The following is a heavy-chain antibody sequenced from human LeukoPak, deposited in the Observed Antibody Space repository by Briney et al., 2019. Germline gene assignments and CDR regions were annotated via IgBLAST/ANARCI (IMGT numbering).Heavy chain of an antibody. V-gene: IGHV5-51*01. CDR1: GYSFTRYW. CDR3: ARHGAAAGTFDY. Sequence: GESLKISCKGSGYSFTRYWIGWMRQMPGKGQEWMGIIYPGDSDTRYSPSFQGQVTISADKSISTAYLQWSSLKASDTAMYYCARHGAAAGTFDYWGQETLVTVSS. D-gene: IGHD6-13*01. J-gene: IGHJ4*02. CDR2: IYPGDSDT.